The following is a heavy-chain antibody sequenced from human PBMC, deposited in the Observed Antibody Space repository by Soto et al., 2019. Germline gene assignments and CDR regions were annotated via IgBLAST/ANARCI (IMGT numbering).Heavy chain of an antibody. V-gene: IGHV4-34*01. J-gene: IGHJ4*02. CDR1: GGSFSGYY. Sequence: QVQLQQWGAGLLKPSETLSLTCAVYGGSFSGYYWSWIRQPPGKGLEWIGEINHSGSTNYNPSLKRRVTISVDTPKNQFSLKLSSVTAADTAVYYCARVPGVTTEGFDYWGQGTLVTVSS. D-gene: IGHD4-17*01. CDR2: INHSGST. CDR3: ARVPGVTTEGFDY.